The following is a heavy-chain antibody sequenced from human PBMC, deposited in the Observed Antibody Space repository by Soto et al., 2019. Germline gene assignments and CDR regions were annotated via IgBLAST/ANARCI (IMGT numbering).Heavy chain of an antibody. D-gene: IGHD6-13*01. CDR3: ARVSDSSSGAYYCDY. J-gene: IGHJ4*02. Sequence: QVQLQESGPGLVKPSETLSLTCTVSGGSISSYYWSWIRQPPGKGLEWIGYIYYSGSTNYNPSLKSRVTISVDTSKNQVSLKLSSVTAADTAVYYCARVSDSSSGAYYCDYWGQGTLVTVSS. V-gene: IGHV4-59*01. CDR1: GGSISSYY. CDR2: IYYSGST.